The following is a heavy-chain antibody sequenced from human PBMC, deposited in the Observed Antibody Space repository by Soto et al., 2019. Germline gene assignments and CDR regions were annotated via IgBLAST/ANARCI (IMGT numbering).Heavy chain of an antibody. CDR2: IIPIFGTA. CDR3: ARGYSSSHRYYYYGMDV. CDR1: GCTFSSYA. V-gene: IGHV1-69*12. Sequence: QVQLVQSGAEVKKPGSSVKVSCKASGCTFSSYAISWVRQSPGQGLEWMGGIIPIFGTANYAQKFQGRVTITADESTSTAYMELSSLRSEDTAVYYCARGYSSSHRYYYYGMDVWGQGTTVTVSS. J-gene: IGHJ6*02. D-gene: IGHD6-13*01.